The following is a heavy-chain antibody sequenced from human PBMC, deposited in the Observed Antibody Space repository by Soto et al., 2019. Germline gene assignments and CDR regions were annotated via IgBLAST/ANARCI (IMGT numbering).Heavy chain of an antibody. CDR3: ARGGPNWNDVVGWFEP. V-gene: IGHV3-53*02. D-gene: IGHD1-1*01. CDR2: IYSGGST. CDR1: GFTVSSNY. Sequence: EVQLVETGGGLIQPGGSLRLSCAASGFTVSSNYMSWVRQAPGKGLEWVSVIYSGGSTYYADSVKGRFTISRDNSKNTLYLQMNSLRAEDTAVYYCARGGPNWNDVVGWFEPWGQGTLVTVSS. J-gene: IGHJ5*02.